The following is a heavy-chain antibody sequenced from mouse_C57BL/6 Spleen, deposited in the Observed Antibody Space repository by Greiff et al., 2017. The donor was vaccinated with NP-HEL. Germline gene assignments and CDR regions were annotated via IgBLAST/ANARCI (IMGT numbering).Heavy chain of an antibody. CDR1: GYTFTSYW. V-gene: IGHV1-53*01. CDR2: INPSNGGT. J-gene: IGHJ4*01. Sequence: QVQLKQPGTELVKPGASVKLSCKASGYTFTSYWMHWVKQRPGQGLEWIGNINPSNGGTNYNEKFKSKATLTVDKSSSTAYMQLSSLTSEDSAVYYCAREFTTVVAPYYYAMDYWGQGTSVTVSS. CDR3: AREFTTVVAPYYYAMDY. D-gene: IGHD1-1*01.